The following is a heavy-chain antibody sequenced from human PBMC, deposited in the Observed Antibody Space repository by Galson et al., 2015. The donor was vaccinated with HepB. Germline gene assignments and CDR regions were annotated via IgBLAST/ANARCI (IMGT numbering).Heavy chain of an antibody. CDR2: INPNSGGT. V-gene: IGHV1-2*02. CDR3: ARENLYCSGGSCYPMDV. D-gene: IGHD2-15*01. Sequence: SVKVSCKASGYTFTGYYMHWVRQAPGQGLEWMGWINPNSGGTNYAQKFQGRVTMTRDTSISTAYMELSRLRSDDTAVYYCARENLYCSGGSCYPMDVWGKGTTVTVSS. J-gene: IGHJ6*04. CDR1: GYTFTGYY.